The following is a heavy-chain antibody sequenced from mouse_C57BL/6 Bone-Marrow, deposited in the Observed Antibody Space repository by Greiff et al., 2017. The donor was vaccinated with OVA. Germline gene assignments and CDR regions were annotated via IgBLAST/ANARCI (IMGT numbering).Heavy chain of an antibody. J-gene: IGHJ1*03. CDR2: IDPSDSYT. Sequence: QVQLKQPGAELVRPGTSVKLSCKASGYTFTSYWMHWVKQRPGQGLEWIGVIDPSDSYTNYNQKFKGKATLTVDTSSSTAYMQLSSLTSEDSAVYYCARQEDGYFDVWGTGTTVTVSS. CDR3: ARQEDGYFDV. CDR1: GYTFTSYW. V-gene: IGHV1-59*01.